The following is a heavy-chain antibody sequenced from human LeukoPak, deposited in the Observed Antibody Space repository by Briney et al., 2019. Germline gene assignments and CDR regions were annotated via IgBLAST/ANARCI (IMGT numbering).Heavy chain of an antibody. CDR1: GFTFSSYW. CDR3: ARDQGLLWFGESYYFDY. V-gene: IGHV3-74*01. Sequence: GGSLRLSCAASGFTFSSYWMHWVRQAPGKGLVWVSRINSDGSSTSCADSVKGRFTISRDNAKNTLYLQMNSLRAEDTAVYYCARDQGLLWFGESYYFDYWGQGTLVTVSS. CDR2: INSDGSST. J-gene: IGHJ4*02. D-gene: IGHD3-10*01.